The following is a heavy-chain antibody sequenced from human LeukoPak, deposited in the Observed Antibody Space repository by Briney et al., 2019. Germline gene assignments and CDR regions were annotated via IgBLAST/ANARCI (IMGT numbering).Heavy chain of an antibody. CDR1: GGTFSSYA. CDR2: IIPIFGTA. V-gene: IGHV1-69*01. J-gene: IGHJ4*02. Sequence: SVKVSCKASGGTFSSYAISWVRQAPGQGLEWMGGIIPIFGTASYAQKFQGRVTITADESTSTAYMELSSLRSEDTAVYYCARPRVGLEMATITQFDYWGQGTLVTVSS. D-gene: IGHD5-24*01. CDR3: ARPRVGLEMATITQFDY.